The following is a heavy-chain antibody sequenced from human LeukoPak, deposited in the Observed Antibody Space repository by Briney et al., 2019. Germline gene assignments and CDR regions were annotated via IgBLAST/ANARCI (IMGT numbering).Heavy chain of an antibody. D-gene: IGHD4-17*01. CDR1: GFIFSSYG. Sequence: GGSLRLSCAASGFIFSSYGMHWVRQAPGKGPEWVAFTRYDGSDKYYADSVKGRFTISRDNSKNTLYLQMNSLRAEDTAVYYCAKANGDYILYYYYYMDVWGKGTTVTISS. CDR3: AKANGDYILYYYYYMDV. J-gene: IGHJ6*03. CDR2: TRYDGSDK. V-gene: IGHV3-30*02.